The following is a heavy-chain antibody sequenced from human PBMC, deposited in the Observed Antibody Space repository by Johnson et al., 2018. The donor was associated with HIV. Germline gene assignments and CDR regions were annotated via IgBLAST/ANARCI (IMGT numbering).Heavy chain of an antibody. Sequence: QEQLVESGGGVVQPGRSLRLSCAASGFTFSSYGMHWVRQAPGKGLEWVAVISYDGSNKYYEDSVKGRFTIPRDNSKNTLYLPMNSLRAEETAVYYCASREPYYYDSSGYLAFDIWGQGTMVTVSS. CDR2: ISYDGSNK. D-gene: IGHD3-22*01. CDR1: GFTFSSYG. V-gene: IGHV3-33*05. CDR3: ASREPYYYDSSGYLAFDI. J-gene: IGHJ3*02.